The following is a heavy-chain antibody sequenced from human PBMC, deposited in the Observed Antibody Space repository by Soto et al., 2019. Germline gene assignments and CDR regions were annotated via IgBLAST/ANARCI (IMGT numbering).Heavy chain of an antibody. CDR2: MNPNSGNT. CDR1: GYTFTSYD. D-gene: IGHD3-3*01. V-gene: IGHV1-8*01. Sequence: ASVKVSCKASGYTFTSYDINWVRQATGQGLEWMGWMNPNSGNTGYAQKFQGRVTMTRNTSISTAYMELSSLRSEDTAVYYCARAQPGLYDFWSGYSGDYYYYYYMDVWGKGTTVTVSS. CDR3: ARAQPGLYDFWSGYSGDYYYYYYMDV. J-gene: IGHJ6*03.